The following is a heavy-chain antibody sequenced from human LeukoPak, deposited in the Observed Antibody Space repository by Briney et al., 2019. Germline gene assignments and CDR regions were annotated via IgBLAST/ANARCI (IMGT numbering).Heavy chain of an antibody. Sequence: ASVKVSCKASGYTFTSYDINWVRQATGQGLEWMGWMNPNSGNTGYAQKLQGRVTMTRNTSISTAYMELSSLRSEDTAVYYCARGNGVTVNFDYWGQGTLVTVSS. CDR2: MNPNSGNT. CDR3: ARGNGVTVNFDY. V-gene: IGHV1-8*01. J-gene: IGHJ4*02. CDR1: GYTFTSYD. D-gene: IGHD4-17*01.